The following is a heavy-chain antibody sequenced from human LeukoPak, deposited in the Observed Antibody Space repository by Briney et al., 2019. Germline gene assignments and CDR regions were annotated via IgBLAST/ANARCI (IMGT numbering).Heavy chain of an antibody. Sequence: GGSLRLSCAASGFTFSNAWMSWVRQAPGKGLEWVSVIYSGGSTYYADSVKGRFTISRDNSKNTLYLQMNSLRAEDTAVYYCARERAGGYGMDVWGQGTTVTVSS. V-gene: IGHV3-53*01. J-gene: IGHJ6*02. CDR2: IYSGGST. CDR3: ARERAGGYGMDV. D-gene: IGHD3-10*01. CDR1: GFTFSNAW.